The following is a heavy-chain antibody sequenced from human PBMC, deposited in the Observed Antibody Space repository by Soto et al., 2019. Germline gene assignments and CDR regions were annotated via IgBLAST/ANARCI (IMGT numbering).Heavy chain of an antibody. CDR1: VYTITELS. CDR3: ATAVSSGWLYTFDY. CDR2: FDPEDGET. D-gene: IGHD6-19*01. V-gene: IGHV1-24*01. J-gene: IGHJ4*02. Sequence: ASVTVSCTVSVYTITELSMHWVRQAPGKGLEWMGGFDPEDGETIYAQKFQGRVTMTEDTSTDTAYMELSSLRSEDTAVYYCATAVSSGWLYTFDYWGQGTLVTVSS.